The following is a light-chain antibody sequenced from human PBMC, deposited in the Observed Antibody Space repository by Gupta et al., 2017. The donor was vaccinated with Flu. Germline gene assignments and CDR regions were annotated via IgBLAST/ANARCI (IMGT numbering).Light chain of an antibody. CDR1: QCLLHSNGYNY. J-gene: IGKJ2*03. V-gene: IGKV2-28*01. CDR2: LGS. Sequence: DIVMTQSPLSLPVPPGEPASISCRSSQCLLHSNGYNYLDWYLQKPGQSPQLLIYLGSNRASGVPDRFSGSGSGTDFTLKISRVEAEDVGVYYCMQALQTPYSFGQGTKLEIK. CDR3: MQALQTPYS.